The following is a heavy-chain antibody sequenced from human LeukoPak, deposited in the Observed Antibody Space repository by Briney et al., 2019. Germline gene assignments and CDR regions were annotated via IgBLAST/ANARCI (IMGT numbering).Heavy chain of an antibody. D-gene: IGHD2-21*02. V-gene: IGHV4-59*11. CDR2: IYHSGSN. J-gene: IGHJ5*02. Sequence: PSETLSLTCTVSGGSIRSHYWSWLRQPPGKGLEWIAYIYHSGSNNHNPPLKGRVTTSVDTSKNQFSLELSFVTAADTAVYYCAASREDCDGDCPTWFDPWGQGALVTVSS. CDR3: AASREDCDGDCPTWFDP. CDR1: GGSIRSHY.